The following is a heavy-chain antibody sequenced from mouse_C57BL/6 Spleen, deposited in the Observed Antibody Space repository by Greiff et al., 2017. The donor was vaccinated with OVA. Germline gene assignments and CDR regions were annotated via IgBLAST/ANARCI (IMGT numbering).Heavy chain of an antibody. J-gene: IGHJ1*03. Sequence: EVQLQQSGPELVKPGASVKIPCKASGYTFTDYNMDWVKQSHGKSLEWIGDINPNNGGTIYNQKFKGKATLTVDKSSSTAYIELRSLTSEDTAVYYCARLRAYGSSPYWYFDVWGTGTTVTVSS. D-gene: IGHD1-1*01. CDR2: INPNNGGT. CDR3: ARLRAYGSSPYWYFDV. V-gene: IGHV1-18*01. CDR1: GYTFTDYN.